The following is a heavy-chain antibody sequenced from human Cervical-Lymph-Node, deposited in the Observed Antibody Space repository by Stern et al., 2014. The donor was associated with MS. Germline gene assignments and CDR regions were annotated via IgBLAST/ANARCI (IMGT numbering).Heavy chain of an antibody. CDR3: AHSKHTYGYGFDF. D-gene: IGHD5-18*01. Sequence: QVTLKESGPTLVKPTQTLTLTCTFSGFSLNTTGVGVGWLRQPPGKALEWLAVSYWDGDNRYSPSLKSRLTVAKDTAKNQVVLTMTNMDPEDTATYFCAHSKHTYGYGFDFWGQGTPVTVSS. CDR1: GFSLNTTGVG. J-gene: IGHJ4*02. CDR2: SYWDGDN. V-gene: IGHV2-5*02.